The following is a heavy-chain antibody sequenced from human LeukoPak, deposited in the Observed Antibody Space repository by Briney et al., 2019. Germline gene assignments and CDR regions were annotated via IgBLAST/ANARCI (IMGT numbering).Heavy chain of an antibody. D-gene: IGHD6-19*01. CDR3: ARDQTSVAGTGYNWFDP. CDR2: IRSKAHSYAT. CDR1: GFSFSDAW. J-gene: IGHJ5*02. Sequence: GGSLRLSCAASGFSFSDAWMSWVRQIPGKGLEWVGRIRSKAHSYATAYAASVKGRFTISRDDSKNTAYLQMNSLKTEDTAVYYCARDQTSVAGTGYNWFDPWGQGTLVTVSS. V-gene: IGHV3-73*01.